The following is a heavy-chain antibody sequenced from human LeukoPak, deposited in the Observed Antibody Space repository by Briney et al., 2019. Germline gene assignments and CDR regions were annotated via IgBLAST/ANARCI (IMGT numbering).Heavy chain of an antibody. D-gene: IGHD3-22*01. CDR1: GYTFTGYY. J-gene: IGHJ4*02. Sequence: ASVKVSCKASGYTFTGYYMHWVRQAPGQGPEWMGWINPNSGGTNYAQKFQGRVTMTRGTSSSTAYMELSRLRFDDTAVYYCARDHKGGYYDSSGPGDYWGQGTLVTVSS. V-gene: IGHV1-2*02. CDR2: INPNSGGT. CDR3: ARDHKGGYYDSSGPGDY.